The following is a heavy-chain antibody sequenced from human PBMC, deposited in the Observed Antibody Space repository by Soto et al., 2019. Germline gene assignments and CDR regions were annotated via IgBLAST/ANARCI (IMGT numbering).Heavy chain of an antibody. J-gene: IGHJ4*02. D-gene: IGHD3-10*01. Sequence: QVQLVESGGGLVKPGGSLRLSCAASGFTFGDYDMSWIRQAPGKGLEWISYITTIGNTIYYAESVKGRFTISRDNTKRSLYLQMNSLRAEDTAVYYCARDPYYYGYIDYWGQGTLVTVSS. CDR1: GFTFGDYD. CDR3: ARDPYYYGYIDY. V-gene: IGHV3-11*01. CDR2: ITTIGNTI.